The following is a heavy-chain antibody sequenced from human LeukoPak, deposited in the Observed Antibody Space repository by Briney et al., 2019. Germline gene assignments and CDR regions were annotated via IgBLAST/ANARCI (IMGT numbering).Heavy chain of an antibody. D-gene: IGHD3-9*01. CDR1: GYTFTSYG. CDR2: ISAYNGKT. J-gene: IGHJ5*02. V-gene: IGHV1-18*04. Sequence: ASVKVSCKASGYTFTSYGISWVRQAPGQGVEGMGWISAYNGKTNNAQKLQGRVTMTTDTSTSTAYMELRSLRSDDAAVYYCARGPEGFDWLPRVDPWGQGTLVTVSS. CDR3: ARGPEGFDWLPRVDP.